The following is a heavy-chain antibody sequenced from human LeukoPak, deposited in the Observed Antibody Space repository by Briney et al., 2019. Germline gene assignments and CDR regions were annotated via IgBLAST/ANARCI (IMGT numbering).Heavy chain of an antibody. CDR1: GFTFDNYA. Sequence: PGGSLRLSYAASGFTFDNYAMHWVRQAPGKGLEWLSGISWNSGSIGYADSVKGRFTISRDNAKNSLYLQMNSLRAEDTALYYCAKGPSYDSSGYYTHWGQGTLVTVSS. V-gene: IGHV3-9*01. CDR3: AKGPSYDSSGYYTH. J-gene: IGHJ4*02. CDR2: ISWNSGSI. D-gene: IGHD3-22*01.